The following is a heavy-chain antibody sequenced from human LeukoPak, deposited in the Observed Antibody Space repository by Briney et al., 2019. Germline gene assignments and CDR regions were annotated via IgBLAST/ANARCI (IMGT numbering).Heavy chain of an antibody. J-gene: IGHJ4*02. CDR1: GITFSNYA. CDR3: AGRPTGYSSGYIH. D-gene: IGHD5-18*01. CDR2: ISGSAHKI. V-gene: IGHV3-23*01. Sequence: GGSLRLSCVASGITFSNYAVSWVRQAPEKGLDWVSVISGSAHKIRYADSVKGRFTISRDNSENMVYLQMNNLGVEDTAVYYCAGRPTGYSSGYIHWGQGTLVTVSS.